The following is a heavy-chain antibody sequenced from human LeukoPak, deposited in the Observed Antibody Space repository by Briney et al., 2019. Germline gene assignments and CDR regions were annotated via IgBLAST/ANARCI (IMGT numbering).Heavy chain of an antibody. Sequence: GGSLRLSCVASGITFTGNWHWVRQAPGKGLVWVSLIRSDGSSTSYADSVKGRFTISRDSAKNTLYLQMNSLRVEDTAVYYCSPIGAGYWGQGTLVTVSS. CDR1: GITFTGNW. V-gene: IGHV3-74*01. CDR2: IRSDGSST. J-gene: IGHJ4*02. CDR3: SPIGAGY. D-gene: IGHD4/OR15-4a*01.